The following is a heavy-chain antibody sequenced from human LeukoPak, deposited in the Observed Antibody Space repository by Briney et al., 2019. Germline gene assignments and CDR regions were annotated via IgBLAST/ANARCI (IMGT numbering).Heavy chain of an antibody. CDR2: ISPSSSTI. CDR3: AREHTPFGSGCTAAY. V-gene: IGHV3-48*01. D-gene: IGHD6-19*01. J-gene: IGHJ4*02. Sequence: GGSLRLSCAASGFTFSSYGMNWVRQAPGKGLEWVSYISPSSSTIYYADSGKDRFTISRDNAKNSLYLQMNSLRAEDTAVYYCAREHTPFGSGCTAAYWGQGTLVTVSS. CDR1: GFTFSSYG.